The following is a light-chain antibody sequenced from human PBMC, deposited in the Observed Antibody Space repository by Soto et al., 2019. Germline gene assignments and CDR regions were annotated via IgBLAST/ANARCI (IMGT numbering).Light chain of an antibody. CDR2: ENN. J-gene: IGLJ7*01. Sequence: QSVLTQPPSVSAAPGQTVTISCSGSSTNVGNKYVSWYQQVPGTAPKLLMYENNKRPSGIPDRFSGSKSGTSATLGIIGLQTGDEADYYCETWDSSLSIAVFGGGTQLTVL. CDR1: STNVGNKY. CDR3: ETWDSSLSIAV. V-gene: IGLV1-51*01.